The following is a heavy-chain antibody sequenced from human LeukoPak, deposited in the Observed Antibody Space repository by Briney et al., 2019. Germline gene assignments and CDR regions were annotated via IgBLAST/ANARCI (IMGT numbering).Heavy chain of an antibody. CDR3: ARDRPWGYYYYYMDV. V-gene: IGHV3-21*05. CDR1: GFTFSYYT. J-gene: IGHJ6*03. Sequence: GGSLRLSCAASGFTFSYYTMNWVRQAPGKGLEWVSYISSSSSIAYYADSVKGRFTISRDNAKNSLYLQMNSLRAEDTAVYYCARDRPWGYYYYYMDVWGKGTTVTVSS. D-gene: IGHD3-16*01. CDR2: ISSSSSIA.